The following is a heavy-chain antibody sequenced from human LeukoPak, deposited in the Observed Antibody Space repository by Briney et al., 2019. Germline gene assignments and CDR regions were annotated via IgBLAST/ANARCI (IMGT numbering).Heavy chain of an antibody. CDR1: GYTFTSYD. CDR2: MNPNSGNT. Sequence: ASVEVSCKASGYTFTSYDINWVRQATGQGLEWMGWMNPNSGNTGYAQKFQGRVTMTRNTSISTAYMELSSLRSEDTAVYYCARGGYSYGYVYYYYYYYMDVWGKGTTVTVSS. D-gene: IGHD5-18*01. CDR3: ARGGYSYGYVYYYYYYYMDV. J-gene: IGHJ6*03. V-gene: IGHV1-8*01.